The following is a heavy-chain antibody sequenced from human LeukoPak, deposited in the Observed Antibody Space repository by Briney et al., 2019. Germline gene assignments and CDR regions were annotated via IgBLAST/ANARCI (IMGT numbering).Heavy chain of an antibody. CDR2: IYHSGNT. V-gene: IGHV4-38-2*01. D-gene: IGHD6-13*01. J-gene: IGHJ4*02. CDR1: GYSISSGYY. CDR3: TTLIAAPGSGAPFDY. Sequence: SETLSLTCAVSGYSISSGYYWGWVRQPPGKGLEWIANIYHSGNTYYNPSLNNRVTISVDTSMNHFSLKLTSVTAADTAVYHCTTLIAAPGSGAPFDYWGQGILVTVSS.